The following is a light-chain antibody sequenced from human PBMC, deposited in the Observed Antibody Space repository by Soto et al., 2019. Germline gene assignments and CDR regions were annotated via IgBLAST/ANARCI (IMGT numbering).Light chain of an antibody. CDR1: QGIRSA. CDR2: AAS. J-gene: IGKJ1*01. V-gene: IGKV1-6*01. CDR3: QQRGNRPPWT. Sequence: AIPVTQSPSSLSASVGDRVTITCRISQGIRSALGWYQQKPGKVPKLLIYAASTLQSGVPSRFSGSGSGRDFTLTISSLQPEDFATYYCQQRGNRPPWTFGQGTKVEIK.